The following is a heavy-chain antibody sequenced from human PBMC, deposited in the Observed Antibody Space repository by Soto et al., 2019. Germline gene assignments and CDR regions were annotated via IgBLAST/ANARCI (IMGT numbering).Heavy chain of an antibody. D-gene: IGHD6-19*01. V-gene: IGHV1-69*12. CDR3: ARGGGGSGWDYYYYGMDV. CDR2: IIPIFGTA. CDR1: GGTFSSYA. J-gene: IGHJ6*02. Sequence: QVQLVQSGAEVKKPGSSVKVSCKASGGTFSSYAISWVRQAPGQGLEWMGGIIPIFGTANYAQKFQGRVTITADESTSTAYMELSSLRSEDTAVYYCARGGGGSGWDYYYYGMDVWGQGTTVTVSS.